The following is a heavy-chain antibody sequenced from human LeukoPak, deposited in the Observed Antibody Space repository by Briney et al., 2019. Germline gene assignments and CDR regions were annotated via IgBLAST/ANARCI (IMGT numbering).Heavy chain of an antibody. CDR1: RGSISSLY. CDR2: IYYTGST. D-gene: IGHD5-18*01. V-gene: IGHV4-59*11. Sequence: PSETLSLTSTVSRGSISSLYWSWIRQPPGKGLEWIGNIYYTGSTKYNPSLKSRVTISVDTSKNQFSLKLSSVTAADTAVYYCARGRGYSYGSPLDYWGQGSLVTVSA. CDR3: ARGRGYSYGSPLDY. J-gene: IGHJ4*02.